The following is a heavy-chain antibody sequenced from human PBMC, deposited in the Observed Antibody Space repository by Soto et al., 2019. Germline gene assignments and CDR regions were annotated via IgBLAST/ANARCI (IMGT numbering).Heavy chain of an antibody. D-gene: IGHD6-19*01. V-gene: IGHV3-30*18. CDR1: GFTFSSYG. CDR2: ISYDGSNK. J-gene: IGHJ1*01. Sequence: QVQLVESGGGVVQPGRSLRLSCAASGFTFSSYGMHWVRQAPGKGLEWVAVISYDGSNKYYADSVKGRFTISRDNSKNTLYLQMNSLRAEDTAVYYCAKVAPAVDGDAEYFQHWGQGTLVTVSS. CDR3: AKVAPAVDGDAEYFQH.